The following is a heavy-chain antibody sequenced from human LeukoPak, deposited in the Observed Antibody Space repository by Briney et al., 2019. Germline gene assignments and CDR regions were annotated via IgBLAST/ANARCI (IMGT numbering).Heavy chain of an antibody. D-gene: IGHD3-9*01. Sequence: GGSLRLSCAASGFTLSSYEMNWVRQAPGKGLEWVSSITTSGTTKYHAASVKGRFTISRDNAQNSLYLQMNSLRAEDTAVYYRARDILTEYYYYGLDVWGQGTTVTVSS. CDR3: ARDILTEYYYYGLDV. CDR1: GFTLSSYE. V-gene: IGHV3-48*03. J-gene: IGHJ6*02. CDR2: ITTSGTTK.